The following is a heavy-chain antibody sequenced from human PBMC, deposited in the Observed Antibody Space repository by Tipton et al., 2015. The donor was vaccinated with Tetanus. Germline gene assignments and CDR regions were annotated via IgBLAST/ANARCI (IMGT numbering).Heavy chain of an antibody. V-gene: IGHV5-51*01. D-gene: IGHD2-15*01. CDR1: GYSFTSYW. J-gene: IGHJ1*01. CDR2: IYPGDSDT. CDR3: ARTEYCSGGSCYVYFQH. Sequence: QSGPEVKKPGESLKISCKGSGYSFTSYWIGWVRQMPRKGLEWMGIIYPGDSDTRYSPSFQGQVTISADKSISTAYLQWSSLKASDTATYYCARTEYCSGGSCYVYFQHWGQGTLVTVSS.